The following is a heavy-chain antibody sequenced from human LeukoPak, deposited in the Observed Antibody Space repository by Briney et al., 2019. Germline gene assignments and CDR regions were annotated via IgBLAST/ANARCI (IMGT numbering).Heavy chain of an antibody. CDR2: ISGGST. Sequence: LPGGSLRLSCAASGFTVSSNEMSWVRQAPGKGLEWVSSISGGSTYYADSRKGRFTISRDNAKNSLYLQMNSLRAEDTAVYYCAAVAGIAGDYWGQGTLVTVSS. CDR1: GFTVSSNE. V-gene: IGHV3-38-3*01. J-gene: IGHJ4*02. D-gene: IGHD6-19*01. CDR3: AAVAGIAGDY.